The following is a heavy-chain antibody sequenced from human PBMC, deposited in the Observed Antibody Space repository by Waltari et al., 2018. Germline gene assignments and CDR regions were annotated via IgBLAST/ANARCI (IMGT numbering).Heavy chain of an antibody. D-gene: IGHD4-17*01. Sequence: QVQLQESGPGLVKPSQTLSLTCTVSGGSISSGCSYWSWIRHRPGKGLEWIGYIYYSGSTYYNPSLKSRVTISVDTSKNQFSLKLSSVTAADTAVYYCAREEDITVTFDYWGQGTLVTVSS. CDR1: GGSISSGCSY. J-gene: IGHJ4*02. V-gene: IGHV4-31*03. CDR3: AREEDITVTFDY. CDR2: IYYSGST.